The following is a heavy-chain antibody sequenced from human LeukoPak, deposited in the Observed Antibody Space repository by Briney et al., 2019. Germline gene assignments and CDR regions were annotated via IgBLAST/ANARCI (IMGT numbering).Heavy chain of an antibody. CDR3: ARVDSSSSGFGLPDY. V-gene: IGHV4-39*07. CDR2: IYYSGST. CDR1: GGSISSNSDY. D-gene: IGHD6-6*01. Sequence: PSETLSLTCTVSGGSISSNSDYWGWIRQPPGKGLEWIGSIYYSGSTYYNPSLKSRVTISIDTSKNQFSLKLSSVTVADTAVYYCARVDSSSSGFGLPDYWGQGTLVTVSS. J-gene: IGHJ4*02.